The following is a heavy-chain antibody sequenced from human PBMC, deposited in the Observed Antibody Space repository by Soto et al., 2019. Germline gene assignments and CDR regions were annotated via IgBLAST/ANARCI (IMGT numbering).Heavy chain of an antibody. CDR1: GGSITSTIDY. CDR3: AGRGSASWINWFDS. J-gene: IGHJ5*01. D-gene: IGHD2-2*01. CDR2: IYYDGST. Sequence: SETLSLTCSVSGGSITSTIDYWDWIRQSPGKGLEWIGNIYYDGSTFYNPSLKSRVTISVDTSKSQFSLRVSSVTAADTDVYYCAGRGSASWINWFDSWGQGTLVTVSS. V-gene: IGHV4-39*01.